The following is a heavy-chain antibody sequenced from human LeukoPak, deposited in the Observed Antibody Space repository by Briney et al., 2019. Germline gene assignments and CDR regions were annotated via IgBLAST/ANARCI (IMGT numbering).Heavy chain of an antibody. CDR1: GGTFRTFA. Sequence: ASVKVSCKASGGTFRTFAISWVRQAPGQGLEWMGWISTYNDNTNYTQKLQGRVTMTTDTSTSTAYMELRSLRSDDTAVYYCARDRYYYDSSTYYRSPLDYWGQGTLVTVSS. CDR2: ISTYNDNT. CDR3: ARDRYYYDSSTYYRSPLDY. J-gene: IGHJ4*02. D-gene: IGHD3-22*01. V-gene: IGHV1-18*01.